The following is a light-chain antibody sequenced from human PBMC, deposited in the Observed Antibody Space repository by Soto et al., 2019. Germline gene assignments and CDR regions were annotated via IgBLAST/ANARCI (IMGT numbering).Light chain of an antibody. CDR2: GAS. Sequence: EIVMTQPPATLSVSPGERASPPFRASQSVSSNLAWYQQKPGQAPRLLIYGASTRATGIPARFSGSGSGTEFTLTISSLQSEDFAVYYCQQYNNWPTFGQGTKVDIK. CDR3: QQYNNWPT. CDR1: QSVSSN. V-gene: IGKV3-15*01. J-gene: IGKJ1*01.